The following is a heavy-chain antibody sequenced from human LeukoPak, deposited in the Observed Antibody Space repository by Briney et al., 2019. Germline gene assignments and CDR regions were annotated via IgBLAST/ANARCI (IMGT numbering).Heavy chain of an antibody. D-gene: IGHD3-22*01. V-gene: IGHV3-74*01. Sequence: PGGSLRLSCVASGSXFTSYWMHWVRQAPGKGLMWVSRINSDGSSTNYADSVKGRFTISRDNAKNTLYLQMNSLRAEDTAVYYCAMGPYYYDSSGYYYWGQGILVTVSS. CDR2: INSDGSST. J-gene: IGHJ4*02. CDR1: GSXFTSYW. CDR3: AMGPYYYDSSGYYY.